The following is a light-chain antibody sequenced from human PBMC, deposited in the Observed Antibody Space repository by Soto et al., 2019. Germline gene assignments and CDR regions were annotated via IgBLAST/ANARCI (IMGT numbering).Light chain of an antibody. CDR1: QDMSNY. V-gene: IGKV1-33*01. J-gene: IGKJ4*01. CDR3: QQYDNLPLT. Sequence: DIQMTQSPSSLSASVGDRVTITCQASQDMSNYLNWYQQKPGKAPKLLIYDASNLEAGVPSRFSGSGSGTDFTVTISSLQPEDIAKYYCQQYDNLPLTFGGGTKVEIK. CDR2: DAS.